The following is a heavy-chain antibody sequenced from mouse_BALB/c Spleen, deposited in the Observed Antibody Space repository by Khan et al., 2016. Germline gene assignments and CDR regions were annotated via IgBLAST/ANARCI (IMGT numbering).Heavy chain of an antibody. Sequence: QIQLVQSGPELKKPGETVKISCKASGYTFTNYGMNWVKQAPGKGLKWMGWINTNTGEPTFAEEFTGRFAFSLETSARTAYFQINNLENEDTATYVCARSGGNFDYWGQGTTLAVSS. CDR3: ARSGGNFDY. V-gene: IGHV9-3*02. CDR2: INTNTGEP. D-gene: IGHD3-1*01. J-gene: IGHJ2*01. CDR1: GYTFTNYG.